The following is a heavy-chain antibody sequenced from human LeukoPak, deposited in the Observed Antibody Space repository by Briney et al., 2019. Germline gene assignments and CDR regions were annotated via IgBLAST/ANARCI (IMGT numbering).Heavy chain of an antibody. Sequence: PGGSLRLSCAASGFTFSSYAMSWVRQAPGKGLEWIGEIHHDGRINYNPSLKSRVTLSVDKSKNQFSLRLNSVTAADTAMYYCARSHDHLWGNYPDYWGQGTLVTVSS. J-gene: IGHJ4*02. CDR1: GFTFSSYA. V-gene: IGHV4-4*02. CDR3: ARSHDHLWGNYPDY. CDR2: IHHDGRI. D-gene: IGHD3-16*02.